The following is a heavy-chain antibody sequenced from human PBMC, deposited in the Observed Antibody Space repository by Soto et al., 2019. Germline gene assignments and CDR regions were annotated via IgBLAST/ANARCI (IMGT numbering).Heavy chain of an antibody. D-gene: IGHD2-8*01. CDR3: AKVWLYRPPNYYGMDV. CDR1: GFTFSSYA. Sequence: SGGSLRLSCAASGFTFSSYAMSWVRQAPGKGLEWVSVISGSGGSTYYTDSVKGRFTISRDNSKNTLYLQMNSLRAEDTAVYYCAKVWLYRPPNYYGMDVWGQGAMVTVSS. J-gene: IGHJ6*02. V-gene: IGHV3-23*01. CDR2: ISGSGGST.